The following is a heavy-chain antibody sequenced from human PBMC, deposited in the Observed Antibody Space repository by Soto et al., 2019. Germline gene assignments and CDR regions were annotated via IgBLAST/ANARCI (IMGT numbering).Heavy chain of an antibody. V-gene: IGHV3-21*01. Sequence: EVQLVESGGGLVKPGGSLRLSCAASGFTFSSYSMNWVRQAPGKGLEWVSSISSSSSYIYYADSVKGRFTISRDNAKNSPYLTMNGLRAEDTVVYYCAGEWGGDMVRGARGFDYWGQGTLVTVSS. D-gene: IGHD3-10*01. CDR1: GFTFSSYS. J-gene: IGHJ4*02. CDR2: ISSSSSYI. CDR3: AGEWGGDMVRGARGFDY.